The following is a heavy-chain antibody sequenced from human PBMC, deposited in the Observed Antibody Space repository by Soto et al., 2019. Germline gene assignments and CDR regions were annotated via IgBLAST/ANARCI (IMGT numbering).Heavy chain of an antibody. Sequence: QVQLVQSGAEVKNPGASVKVSCKASGYTFTHYYIHWVRQAPGQGLEWMGMINPSGGSTSYAQKFQGRLTTTTDTSTNTVYMELSSLRSEDTAVYYCARPPFPGCINAICYPLDFWGQGALVTVSS. V-gene: IGHV1-46*01. J-gene: IGHJ4*02. D-gene: IGHD2-8*01. CDR1: GYTFTHYY. CDR2: INPSGGST. CDR3: ARPPFPGCINAICYPLDF.